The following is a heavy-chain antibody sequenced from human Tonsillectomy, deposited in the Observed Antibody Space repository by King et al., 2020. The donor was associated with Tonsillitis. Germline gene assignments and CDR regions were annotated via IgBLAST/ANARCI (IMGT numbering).Heavy chain of an antibody. D-gene: IGHD2-15*01. CDR2: IRYDGSNK. V-gene: IGHV3-30*02. Sequence: VQLVESGGGVVQPGGSLRLSCAASGFTFSSYGMHWVRQAPGKGLEWVAFIRYDGSNKYYADSVKGRFTISRDNSKNTLYLQMNSLRAEDTAVYYCAKGQYRRRYCSVGSCYSDYWGQGTLVTVSS. J-gene: IGHJ4*02. CDR3: AKGQYRRRYCSVGSCYSDY. CDR1: GFTFSSYG.